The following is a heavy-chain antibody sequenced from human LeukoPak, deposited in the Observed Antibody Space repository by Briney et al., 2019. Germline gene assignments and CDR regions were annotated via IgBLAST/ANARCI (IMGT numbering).Heavy chain of an antibody. CDR2: ISSSSSYI. Sequence: GGSLRLSCAASGFTFSSYSMNWVRQALGKGLEWVSSISSSSSYIYYADSVKGRFTISRDNAKNSLYLQMNSLRAEDTAVYYCARDSYCTNGVCYTPYDYWGQGTLVTVSS. CDR1: GFTFSSYS. V-gene: IGHV3-21*04. CDR3: ARDSYCTNGVCYTPYDY. D-gene: IGHD2-8*01. J-gene: IGHJ4*02.